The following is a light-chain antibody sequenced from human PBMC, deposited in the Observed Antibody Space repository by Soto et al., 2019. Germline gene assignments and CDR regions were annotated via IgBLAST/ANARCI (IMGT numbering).Light chain of an antibody. CDR3: SSYTGSSTFYV. J-gene: IGLJ1*01. V-gene: IGLV2-14*01. CDR1: SSDVGGFNY. CDR2: EVN. Sequence: QSALTQPASVSGSPGQSITISCTGTSSDVGGFNYVSWYQQHPGKAPKLMIYEVNNRPSGVSNRFSGSKSGNTASLTISGLQAEDEADYYCSSYTGSSTFYVFGSGTKVTVL.